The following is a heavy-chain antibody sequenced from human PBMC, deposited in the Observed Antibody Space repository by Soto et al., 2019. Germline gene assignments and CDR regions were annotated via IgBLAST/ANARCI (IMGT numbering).Heavy chain of an antibody. CDR3: ARSQTTVTSYDY. V-gene: IGHV4-39*07. CDR2: MYYSGST. D-gene: IGHD4-17*01. J-gene: IGHJ4*02. CDR1: GCATSTSNYF. Sequence: SDPLSLTCTVSGCATSTSNYFWRWIRQPPGKGLEWIGSMYYSGSTYYNPSLKSRVTISVDTSKNQFSLKLSSVTAADTAVYYCARSQTTVTSYDYWGQGTLVTVS.